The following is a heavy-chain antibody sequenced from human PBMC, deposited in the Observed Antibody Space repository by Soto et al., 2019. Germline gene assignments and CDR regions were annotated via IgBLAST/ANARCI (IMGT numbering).Heavy chain of an antibody. D-gene: IGHD3-10*01. Sequence: SLRLSCAASGFTFGHSAMSWVRQAPGKGLEWVAAISGTGGAAYYADSVKGRFTISRDNSRNTLFLQMNSLRVDDTAIYHCAKPEEVVRGFDFWGLGTLVTVSS. V-gene: IGHV3-23*01. CDR1: GFTFGHSA. J-gene: IGHJ4*02. CDR3: AKPEEVVRGFDF. CDR2: ISGTGGAA.